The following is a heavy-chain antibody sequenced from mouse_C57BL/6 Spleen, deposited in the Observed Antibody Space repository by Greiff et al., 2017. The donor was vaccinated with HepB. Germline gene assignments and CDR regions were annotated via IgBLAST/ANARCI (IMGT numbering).Heavy chain of an antibody. CDR1: GYSITSGYD. CDR3: ARGTGNFDY. D-gene: IGHD4-1*01. Sequence: EVKLQESGPGMVKPSQSLSLTCTVTGYSITSGYDWHWIRHFPGNTLEWMGYISYSGSTNYNPSLKSRISITHDTSKNHFFLKLNSVTTEDTATYYCARGTGNFDYWGQGTTLTVSS. J-gene: IGHJ2*01. V-gene: IGHV3-1*01. CDR2: ISYSGST.